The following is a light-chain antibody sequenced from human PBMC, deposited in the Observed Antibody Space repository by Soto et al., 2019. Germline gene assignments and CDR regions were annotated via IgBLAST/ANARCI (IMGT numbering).Light chain of an antibody. V-gene: IGKV1-39*01. J-gene: IGKJ2*02. CDR3: QQTYSTPRT. CDR1: QSISTY. Sequence: DIHMTQSPSSLSASVGDRVTLTCRTSQSISTYLNWYQQKPGKAPNLLIYGASSLQSGVPSRFSGSGFGTDFTLTINSLQPEDFATYYCQQTYSTPRTFGQGTRLEIK. CDR2: GAS.